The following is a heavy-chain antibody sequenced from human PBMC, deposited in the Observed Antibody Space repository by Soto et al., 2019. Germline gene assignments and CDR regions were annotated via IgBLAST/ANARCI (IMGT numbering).Heavy chain of an antibody. CDR3: ARGPHALTIFGVAPYNWFDP. V-gene: IGHV1-8*01. D-gene: IGHD3-3*01. Sequence: ASVKVSCKASGYTFTSYDINWVRQATGQGLEWMGWMNPNSGNTGYAQKFQGRVTMTRNTSISTAYMELSSLRSEDTAVYYCARGPHALTIFGVAPYNWFDPWGQGTLVTVSS. CDR2: MNPNSGNT. CDR1: GYTFTSYD. J-gene: IGHJ5*02.